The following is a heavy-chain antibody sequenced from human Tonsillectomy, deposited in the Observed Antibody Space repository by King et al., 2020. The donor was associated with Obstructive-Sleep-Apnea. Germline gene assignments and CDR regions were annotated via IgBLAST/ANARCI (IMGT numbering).Heavy chain of an antibody. Sequence: EQLVQSGGGLVQPGGSLRLSCAASGFTFSSYWMSWVRQAPGKGLEWVANIKEDGSEKYYVDSVKGRFTISRDNAKNSLYLQMNSLRADDTAVYYCARAVASNWFDPWGQGTLVTVSS. CDR2: IKEDGSEK. V-gene: IGHV3-7*01. CDR3: ARAVASNWFDP. CDR1: GFTFSSYW. J-gene: IGHJ5*02.